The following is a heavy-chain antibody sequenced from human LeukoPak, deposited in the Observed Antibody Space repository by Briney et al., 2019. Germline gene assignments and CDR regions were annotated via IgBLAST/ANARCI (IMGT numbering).Heavy chain of an antibody. CDR1: GFTFSSYS. V-gene: IGHV3-21*01. D-gene: IGHD1-20*01. CDR2: ISSSSSYI. Sequence: GGSLRLSCAASGFTFSSYSMNWVRQAPGKGLEWVSSISSSSSYIYYAASVKGRFTISRDNAKNSLYLQMNSLRAEDTAVYYCARLRDNWNDPYYYYGMDVWGKGTTVTVSS. CDR3: ARLRDNWNDPYYYYGMDV. J-gene: IGHJ6*04.